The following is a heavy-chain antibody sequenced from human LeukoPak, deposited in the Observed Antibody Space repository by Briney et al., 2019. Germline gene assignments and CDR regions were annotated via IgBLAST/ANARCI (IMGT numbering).Heavy chain of an antibody. J-gene: IGHJ4*02. CDR2: ISGYNGNT. CDR3: ARDLKRGYSSGRYSWGTGSSNDY. Sequence: ASVKVSCKASGYTFTSYGISWVRQAPGQGLEWMGWISGYNGNTNYAQQKLQGRVTMTIDTSTSTAYMELRSLRSDDTAVYYCARDLKRGYSSGRYSWGTGSSNDYWGQGTLVTVSS. CDR1: GYTFTSYG. D-gene: IGHD6-19*01. V-gene: IGHV1-18*01.